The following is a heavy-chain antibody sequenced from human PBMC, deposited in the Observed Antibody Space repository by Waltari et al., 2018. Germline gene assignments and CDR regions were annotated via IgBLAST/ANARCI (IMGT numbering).Heavy chain of an antibody. J-gene: IGHJ4*02. CDR1: GGSISSSGYY. Sequence: QLQLQESGPGLAKPSETLSLTCTVSGGSISSSGYYWAWIRQPPGKGLEWIGSIFYTGRGYYNPSLKSRLTMSVDTSKNQLSLRLSSVTAADTAVYYCARLRDSVDYWGQGTLVTVSS. V-gene: IGHV4-39*01. CDR2: IFYTGRG. CDR3: ARLRDSVDY.